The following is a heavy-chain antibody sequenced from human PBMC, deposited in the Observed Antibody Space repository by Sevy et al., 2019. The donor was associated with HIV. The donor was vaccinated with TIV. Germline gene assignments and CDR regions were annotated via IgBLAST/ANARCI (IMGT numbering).Heavy chain of an antibody. V-gene: IGHV3-30*02. J-gene: IGHJ4*02. CDR1: GFTITKYG. Sequence: GGSLRLSCAASGFTITKYGMHWVRQAPGKGLEWVALLPHDGSNQYYADSVEGRFTVSRDISKNTLYLQMNSLRTGDTAVYFCTKDGAYWGSWDRGQGTLVTVSS. CDR3: TKDGAYWGSWD. D-gene: IGHD3-16*01. CDR2: LPHDGSNQ.